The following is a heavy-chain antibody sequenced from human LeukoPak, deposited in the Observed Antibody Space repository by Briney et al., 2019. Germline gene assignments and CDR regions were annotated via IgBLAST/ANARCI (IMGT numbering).Heavy chain of an antibody. V-gene: IGHV1-46*01. CDR2: INPSGGST. CDR3: ARGGYDFVYYYYGMDV. Sequence: ASVKVSCKASGYTFTSYYMHWVRQAPGQGLEWMGIINPSGGSTSYAQKFQGRVTMTRDTSTSTVYMELSSLRSEDTAVYYCARGGYDFVYYYYGMDVWGQGTTVTVSS. J-gene: IGHJ6*02. CDR1: GYTFTSYY. D-gene: IGHD3-3*01.